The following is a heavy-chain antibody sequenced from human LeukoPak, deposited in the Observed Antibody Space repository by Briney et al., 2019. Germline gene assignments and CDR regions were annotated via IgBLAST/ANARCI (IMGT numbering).Heavy chain of an antibody. J-gene: IGHJ4*02. V-gene: IGHV1-69*05. CDR3: ASTLRDTSSWDYYFDY. D-gene: IGHD6-13*01. Sequence: SVTVSFKASGGTFSSYAITWVRQAPGQGLEWMGGIIPIFGTANYAQKFQGRVTITTDESTSTAYMELSSLRSEDTAVYYCASTLRDTSSWDYYFDYWGQGTLVTVSS. CDR1: GGTFSSYA. CDR2: IIPIFGTA.